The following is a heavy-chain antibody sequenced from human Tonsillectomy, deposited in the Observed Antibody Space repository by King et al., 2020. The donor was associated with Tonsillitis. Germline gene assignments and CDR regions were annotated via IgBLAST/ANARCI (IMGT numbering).Heavy chain of an antibody. CDR2: INWNGGST. J-gene: IGHJ6*03. Sequence: VQLVESGGGVVQPGGSLRLSRAASGFTFDDYGMNWVRQAPGKGLEWVSGINWNGGSTGYTDSLKGRFTISRDNAKNSLYLQMHSLRAEDTAVYYCARDHSHYDFRSGYSPKGNYMDVWGKGTTVTVSS. CDR3: ARDHSHYDFRSGYSPKGNYMDV. CDR1: GFTFDDYG. D-gene: IGHD3-3*01. V-gene: IGHV3-20*04.